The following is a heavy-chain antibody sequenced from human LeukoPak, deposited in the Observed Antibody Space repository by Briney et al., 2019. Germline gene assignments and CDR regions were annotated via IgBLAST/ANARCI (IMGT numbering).Heavy chain of an antibody. D-gene: IGHD3-10*01. V-gene: IGHV4-61*02. Sequence: SQTLSLTCTVSGGSISSGSYYWSWIRQPAGKGLEWIGRIYTSGSTNYNPSLKSRVTISVDTSKNQFSPKLSSVTAADTAVYYCARDGIRFGLPYYYYGMDVWGQGTTVTVSS. CDR2: IYTSGST. CDR3: ARDGIRFGLPYYYYGMDV. J-gene: IGHJ6*02. CDR1: GGSISSGSYY.